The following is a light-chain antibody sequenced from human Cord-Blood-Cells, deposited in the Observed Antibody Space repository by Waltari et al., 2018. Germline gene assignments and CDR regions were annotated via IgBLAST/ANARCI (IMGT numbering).Light chain of an antibody. Sequence: EIVLTQSPGTLSLSPGERATLSCRASQSVSSSYLAWYQQKPGQAPRLLIYGASSRATGIPDEFSGSGSGTDFTLTISRLEPEDFAVYYCQQYGSSPYTFGQGTKLEIK. CDR3: QQYGSSPYT. CDR1: QSVSSSY. V-gene: IGKV3-20*01. J-gene: IGKJ2*01. CDR2: GAS.